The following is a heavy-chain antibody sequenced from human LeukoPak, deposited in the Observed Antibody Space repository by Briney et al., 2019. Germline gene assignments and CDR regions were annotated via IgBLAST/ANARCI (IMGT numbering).Heavy chain of an antibody. V-gene: IGHV3-74*01. CDR1: GFTFSSYW. J-gene: IGHJ4*02. CDR3: ARGIYGDPPAIDQ. D-gene: IGHD4-17*01. Sequence: PGGSLRLSCAASGFTFSSYWMHWVRQAPGKGLVWVSRINSDGSSTGYAASVEGRFTISRDNAKNMVWLQMNSLRVDDTAVYYCARGIYGDPPAIDQWGQGTLVTVSS. CDR2: INSDGSST.